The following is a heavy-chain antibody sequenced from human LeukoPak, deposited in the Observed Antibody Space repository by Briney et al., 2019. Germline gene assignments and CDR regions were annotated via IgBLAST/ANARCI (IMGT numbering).Heavy chain of an antibody. V-gene: IGHV4-34*01. J-gene: IGHJ4*02. Sequence: SETLSLTCAVYGGSFSGYYWSWIRQPPGKGLELIGEINHSGSTNYNPSLKSRVTISVDTSKNQFSLKLSYVTAADTAVYYCARYPIFNQMIYWGQGTLVTVSS. CDR2: INHSGST. D-gene: IGHD3-3*02. CDR1: GGSFSGYY. CDR3: ARYPIFNQMIY.